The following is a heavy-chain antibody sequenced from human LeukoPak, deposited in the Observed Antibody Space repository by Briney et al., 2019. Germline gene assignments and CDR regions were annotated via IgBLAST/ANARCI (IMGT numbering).Heavy chain of an antibody. J-gene: IGHJ4*02. V-gene: IGHV3-23*01. CDR3: AKDVCTSPRCLLYFDS. Sequence: GGSLRPSCAASGFPFSSYAMSWVRQAPGKGPEWVSGISGFNTYYADSVKGRFTIFRDNSKNVLYLQMDRLRAEGTAVYSCAKDVCTSPRCLLYFDSWGQGTLVTVSS. D-gene: IGHD2-8*01. CDR1: GFPFSSYA. CDR2: ISGFNT.